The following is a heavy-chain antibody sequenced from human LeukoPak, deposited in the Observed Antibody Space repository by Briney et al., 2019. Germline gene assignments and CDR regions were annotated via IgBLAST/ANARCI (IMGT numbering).Heavy chain of an antibody. CDR1: GDSVSGSPAV. V-gene: IGHV6-1*01. CDR2: AYYRSKWYI. Sequence: SQTLSLICAISGDSVSGSPAVWTWIRQSPSRVLEWLGRAYYRSKWYIDYAVSVKGRITITPDTSKNQFSLQLNSVTPEDTAVYYCARGAVRGGTNFDYWGQGTLVTVSS. CDR3: ARGAVRGGTNFDY. J-gene: IGHJ4*02. D-gene: IGHD3-10*01.